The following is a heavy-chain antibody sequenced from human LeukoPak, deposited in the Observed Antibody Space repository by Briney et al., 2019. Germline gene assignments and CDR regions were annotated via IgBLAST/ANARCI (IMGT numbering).Heavy chain of an antibody. Sequence: SETLSLTCTVSGGSISGDYWTWIRQPAGKGLEWIGRIYTSGSTNYNPSLKSRVTISVDTSKNQFSLKLSSVTAADTAVYYCAREQGIVETQLRWFDPWGQGTLVTVSS. D-gene: IGHD2-15*01. CDR3: AREQGIVETQLRWFDP. V-gene: IGHV4-4*07. CDR2: IYTSGST. CDR1: GGSISGDY. J-gene: IGHJ5*02.